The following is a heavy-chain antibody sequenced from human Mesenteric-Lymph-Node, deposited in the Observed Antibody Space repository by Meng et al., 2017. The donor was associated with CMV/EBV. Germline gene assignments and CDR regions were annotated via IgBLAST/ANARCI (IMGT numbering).Heavy chain of an antibody. J-gene: IGHJ5*02. D-gene: IGHD1-26*01. CDR3: ARGLSMVGIAGSWCDP. CDR2: INPDGSVK. Sequence: GGSLRLSCAASGFTFDDYGMHWVRQAPGKGLEWVANINPDGSVKQYVDSVKGRFSVSRDNAKNSLYLQMNSLRAEDMAVYYCARGLSMVGIAGSWCDPWGQGTLVTVSS. CDR1: GFTFDDYG. V-gene: IGHV3-7*01.